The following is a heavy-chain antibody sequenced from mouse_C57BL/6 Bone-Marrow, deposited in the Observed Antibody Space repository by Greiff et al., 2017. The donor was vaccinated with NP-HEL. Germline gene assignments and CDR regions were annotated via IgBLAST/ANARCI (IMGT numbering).Heavy chain of an antibody. CDR1: GFSLTSYA. CDR2: IWTGGGT. CDR3: ARNWETAQATCFDY. J-gene: IGHJ2*01. D-gene: IGHD3-2*02. Sequence: QVQLKQSGPGLVAPSQSLSITCTVSGFSLTSYAISWVRQPPGKGLEWLGVIWTGGGTNYNSALKSRLSISKDNSKSQVFLKMNSLQTDDTARYYCARNWETAQATCFDYWGQGTTLTVSS. V-gene: IGHV2-9-1*01.